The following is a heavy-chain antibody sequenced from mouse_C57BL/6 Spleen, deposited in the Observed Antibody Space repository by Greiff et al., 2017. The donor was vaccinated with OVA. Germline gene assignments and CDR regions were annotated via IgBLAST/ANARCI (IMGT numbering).Heavy chain of an antibody. CDR2: IYPNSGGT. CDR1: GYTFTDHN. J-gene: IGHJ4*01. CDR3: GREREYPYAMDY. V-gene: IGHV1-18*01. Sequence: EVPLQQSGPELVKPGALVKTPRKASGYTFTDHNMAWVKQSPGKSPEWIGDIYPNSGGTIHNQKFKGTATLTVKKSASTAYMELRSLTSEDTAVYYCGREREYPYAMDYWGQGTSVTVSS. D-gene: IGHD5-2*01.